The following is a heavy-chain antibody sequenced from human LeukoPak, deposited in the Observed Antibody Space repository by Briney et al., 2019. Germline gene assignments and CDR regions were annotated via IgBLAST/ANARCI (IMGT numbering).Heavy chain of an antibody. CDR2: IYTSGST. J-gene: IGHJ4*02. CDR3: ARGVYLGNGYYFDY. D-gene: IGHD2-8*01. CDR1: GGSISSYY. Sequence: SETLSLTCTVSGGSISSYYWNWIRQPAGKGLEWIGHIYTSGSTNYNSSLKSRVTMSVDTSKNQFSVKLNSVIAAHTAMYYCARGVYLGNGYYFDYWGQGTLVTVSS. V-gene: IGHV4-4*07.